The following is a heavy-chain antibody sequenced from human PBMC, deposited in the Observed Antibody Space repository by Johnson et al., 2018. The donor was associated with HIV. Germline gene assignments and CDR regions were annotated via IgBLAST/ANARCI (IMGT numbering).Heavy chain of an antibody. CDR1: GFTFSSYA. Sequence: QVLLVESGGGLVQPGGSLRLSCAASGFTFSSYAMHWVRQAPGKGLEWVAVISYDASTKYYADSVKGRFTISRDNSKNTLYLQMNSLRAEDTAVYYGASSSYYDSSGFYAFDIWGQGTMVTVSS. CDR3: ASSSYYDSSGFYAFDI. D-gene: IGHD3-22*01. CDR2: ISYDASTK. V-gene: IGHV3-30*04. J-gene: IGHJ3*02.